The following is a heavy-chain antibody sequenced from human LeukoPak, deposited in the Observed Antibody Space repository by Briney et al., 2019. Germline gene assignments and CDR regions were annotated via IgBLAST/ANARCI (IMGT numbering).Heavy chain of an antibody. J-gene: IGHJ4*02. D-gene: IGHD4-11*01. CDR2: IASDGSST. CDR1: GFTFSSYW. Sequence: GGSLRLSCAASGFTFSSYWMNWVRQAPGKGLVWVSRIASDGSSTTYADSVKGRFSISRDNAKNTLYLQMNSLRVEDTAVYYCAKVQWDYIRGGDFDYWGQGTLVTVSS. V-gene: IGHV3-74*01. CDR3: AKVQWDYIRGGDFDY.